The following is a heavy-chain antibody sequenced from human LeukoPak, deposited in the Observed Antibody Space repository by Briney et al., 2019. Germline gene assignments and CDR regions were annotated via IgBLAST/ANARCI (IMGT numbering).Heavy chain of an antibody. V-gene: IGHV1-2*02. CDR2: INPNSGGT. D-gene: IGHD3-16*02. CDR3: ARNMITFGGVIVILGFDY. Sequence: ASVNVSFTASGYTFTVYYMHWVRQAPGQGLEWMGWINPNSGGTNYAQKFQGRVTMTRDTSISTAYMELSRLRSDDTAVYYCARNMITFGGVIVILGFDYWGQGTLVTVSS. J-gene: IGHJ4*02. CDR1: GYTFTVYY.